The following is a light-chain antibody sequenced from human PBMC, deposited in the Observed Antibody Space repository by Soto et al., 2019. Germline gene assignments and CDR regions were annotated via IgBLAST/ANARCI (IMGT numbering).Light chain of an antibody. CDR1: SSDVGGYNY. Sequence: QSALTQPASVSGSPGQSITISCTGTSSDVGGYNYVSWYQQHPGKAPKLMIYDVSNRPSGVSNRFSGSKSGNTASLTISGLQAEDEADYYCCSYSGNSLAIFGGGTKLTVL. J-gene: IGLJ2*01. CDR3: CSYSGNSLAI. V-gene: IGLV2-14*01. CDR2: DVS.